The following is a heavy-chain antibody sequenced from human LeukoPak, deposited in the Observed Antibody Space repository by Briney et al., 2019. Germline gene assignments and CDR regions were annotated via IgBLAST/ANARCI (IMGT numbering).Heavy chain of an antibody. D-gene: IGHD6-6*01. CDR3: ARDEYSSEYGTFDY. CDR2: IIPIFGTA. J-gene: IGHJ4*02. CDR1: GGTFSSYA. V-gene: IGHV1-69*06. Sequence: SVKVSSKASGGTFSSYAISWVRQAPGQGLEWMGGIIPIFGTANYAQKFQGRVTITADKSTSTAYMELRSLRSDDTAVYYCARDEYSSEYGTFDYWGQGTLVTVSS.